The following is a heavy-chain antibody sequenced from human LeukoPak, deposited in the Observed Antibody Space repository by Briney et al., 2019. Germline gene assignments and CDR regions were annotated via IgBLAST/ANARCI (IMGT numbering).Heavy chain of an antibody. CDR2: ISSSSSYI. Sequence: GGSLRLSCAASGFTFSSYSMNWVRQAPGKGLEWVSSISSSSSYIYYADSVKGRFTISRDNAKNSLYLQMNSLRAEDTAVYYCAKDRGPYYMDVWGKGTTVTISS. CDR1: GFTFSSYS. J-gene: IGHJ6*03. CDR3: AKDRGPYYMDV. V-gene: IGHV3-21*01.